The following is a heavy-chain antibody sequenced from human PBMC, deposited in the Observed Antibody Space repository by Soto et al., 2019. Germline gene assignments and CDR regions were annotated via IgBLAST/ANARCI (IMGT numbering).Heavy chain of an antibody. Sequence: KTSETLSLTCAVSGGSMKNNDWWSWVRQSPGQGLEWIGEIHHTGDNKYNPSLRSRVTMSVDTSKKHVSLQLNSVTGADTAVYYCARGSALGTFGLDVWGQGTTVTV. D-gene: IGHD1-26*01. V-gene: IGHV4-4*02. CDR2: IHHTGDN. CDR3: ARGSALGTFGLDV. J-gene: IGHJ6*02. CDR1: GGSMKNNDW.